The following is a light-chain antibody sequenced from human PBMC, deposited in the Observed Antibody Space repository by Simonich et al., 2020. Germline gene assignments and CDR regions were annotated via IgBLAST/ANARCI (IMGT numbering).Light chain of an antibody. CDR3: QQYYSTPT. Sequence: DIVMTQSPDSLAVSLVERATINCKSSQSVLYSSNNKKYLAWYQQKPGQPPKLLIYWASTRESGVPDRVSGSGSGTDFTLTISSLQAEDVAVYYCQQYYSTPTFGQGTKVEIK. V-gene: IGKV4-1*01. CDR1: QSVLYSSNNKKY. J-gene: IGKJ1*01. CDR2: WAS.